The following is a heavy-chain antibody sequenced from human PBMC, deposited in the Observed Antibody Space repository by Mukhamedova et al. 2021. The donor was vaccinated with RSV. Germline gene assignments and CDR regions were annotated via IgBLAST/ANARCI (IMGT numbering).Heavy chain of an antibody. CDR2: IYTSGST. J-gene: IGHJ2*01. D-gene: IGHD3-22*01. CDR3: ARDAPTYYYDSSGYYYWYFDL. Sequence: PAGKGLEWIGRIYTSGSTNYNPSLKSRVTISVDTSKNQFSLKLSSVTAADTVVYYCARDAPTYYYDSSGYYYWYFDLWGRGTLVTV. V-gene: IGHV4-61*02.